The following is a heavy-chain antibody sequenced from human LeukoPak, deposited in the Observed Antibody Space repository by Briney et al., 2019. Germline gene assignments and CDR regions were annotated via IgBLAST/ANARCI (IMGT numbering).Heavy chain of an antibody. V-gene: IGHV1-2*02. CDR2: INLHSGDT. Sequence: ASVKVSCKASGYTLTGHHLHWVRQAPGQGLEWMGWINLHSGDTNYAQNFQGRVSVTRDTSISTVYMELSRLTSDDTAVYYCARSSCPNLGPCYFDHWGQGSLVTVSS. CDR1: GYTLTGHH. CDR3: ARSSCPNLGPCYFDH. J-gene: IGHJ4*02. D-gene: IGHD2-8*01.